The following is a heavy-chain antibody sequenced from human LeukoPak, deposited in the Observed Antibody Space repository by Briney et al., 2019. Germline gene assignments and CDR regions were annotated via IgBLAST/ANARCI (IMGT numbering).Heavy chain of an antibody. J-gene: IGHJ4*02. D-gene: IGHD3-22*01. V-gene: IGHV3-66*02. CDR2: IYSGGST. Sequence: AGSLRLSCAASGFTVSSSYMSWDRQAPGKGLEWVSLIYSGGSTHYADSVKGRFTISRDTSKNTLYLQMNSLRAEDTALYYCARDIRDSSGYYYYFDNWGQGTLVTVSS. CDR1: GFTVSSSY. CDR3: ARDIRDSSGYYYYFDN.